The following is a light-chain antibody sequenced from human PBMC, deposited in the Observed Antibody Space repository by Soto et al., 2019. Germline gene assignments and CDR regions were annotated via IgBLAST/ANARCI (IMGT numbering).Light chain of an antibody. CDR1: QSVSSN. V-gene: IGKV3-20*01. J-gene: IGKJ4*01. Sequence: EIVMTQSPATLSVSPGERATLSCRASQSVSSNLAWYQQKPGQAPRLLIYGASTRATVIPDRFSGSGSGTDFTLTISRLEPEDFAVYYCQQYGSSPLTFGGGTKVDIK. CDR2: GAS. CDR3: QQYGSSPLT.